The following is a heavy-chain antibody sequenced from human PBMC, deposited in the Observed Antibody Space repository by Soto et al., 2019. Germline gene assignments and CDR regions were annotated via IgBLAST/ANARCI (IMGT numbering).Heavy chain of an antibody. Sequence: GASVKVSCKASGGTFSSYAISWVRQAPGQGLEWMGGTIPIFGTANYAQKFQGRVTITADESTSTAYMELSSLRSEDTAVYYCARGTYYYDSSGYLAHYYGMDVWGQGTTVTVSS. V-gene: IGHV1-69*13. CDR3: ARGTYYYDSSGYLAHYYGMDV. D-gene: IGHD3-22*01. J-gene: IGHJ6*02. CDR2: TIPIFGTA. CDR1: GGTFSSYA.